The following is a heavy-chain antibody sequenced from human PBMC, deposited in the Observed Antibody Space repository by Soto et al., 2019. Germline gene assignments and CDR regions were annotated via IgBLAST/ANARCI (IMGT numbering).Heavy chain of an antibody. J-gene: IGHJ6*02. V-gene: IGHV4-39*07. Sequence: SGTLSLTCTVSGGSISCSSYYWGWIRQPPGKGLEWIGSIYYSGSTYYNPSLKSRVTISVDTSKNQFSLKLSSVTAADTAVYYCAREIRGYSYGFGYYYYGMDVWGQGTTVTVSS. CDR2: IYYSGST. D-gene: IGHD5-18*01. CDR1: GGSISCSSYY. CDR3: AREIRGYSYGFGYYYYGMDV.